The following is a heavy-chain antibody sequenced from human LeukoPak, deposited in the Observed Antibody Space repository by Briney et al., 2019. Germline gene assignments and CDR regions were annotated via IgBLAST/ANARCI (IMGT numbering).Heavy chain of an antibody. CDR3: ARDKKRMATIISRLWAFDI. J-gene: IGHJ3*02. CDR2: IYSGGST. CDR1: GFTVSSNY. V-gene: IGHV3-66*01. D-gene: IGHD5-12*01. Sequence: PGGSLRLSCAASGFTVSSNYMSWVRQAPGKGLEWVSVIYSGGSTYYADSVKGRFTISRDNSKNTLYLQMNSLRAEDTAVYYCARDKKRMATIISRLWAFDIWGQGTMVTVSS.